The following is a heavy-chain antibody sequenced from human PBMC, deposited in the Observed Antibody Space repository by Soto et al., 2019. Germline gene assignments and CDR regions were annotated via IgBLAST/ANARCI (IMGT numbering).Heavy chain of an antibody. CDR3: ARAGFRSSWLDILPTGVHGVEIDY. J-gene: IGHJ4*02. D-gene: IGHD6-13*01. CDR1: GYTSISYG. V-gene: IGHV1-18*01. CDR2: ISAYNGTT. Sequence: QVQLVQSGAEVKKPGASVEVSCKASGYTSISYGISWVRQATGHGLEWMGWISAYNGTTNYAQKFQGRVTMTTDTCTSKAYMELRSLRSDDTAVYFFARAGFRSSWLDILPTGVHGVEIDYWGQGTLVTVSS.